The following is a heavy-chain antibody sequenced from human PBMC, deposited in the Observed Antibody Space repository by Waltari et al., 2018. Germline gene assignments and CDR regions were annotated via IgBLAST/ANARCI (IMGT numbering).Heavy chain of an antibody. J-gene: IGHJ3*02. CDR2: IYYSGST. CDR1: GGSISSSSYY. Sequence: QLQLQESGPGLVKPSETLSLTCTVSGGSISSSSYYWGWIRQPPGKGLEWIGSIYYSGSTYYNPSLKSRVTISVDTSKNQFSLKLSSVTAADTAVYYCSREYSGYRAFDIWGQGTMVTVSS. CDR3: SREYSGYRAFDI. D-gene: IGHD5-12*01. V-gene: IGHV4-39*07.